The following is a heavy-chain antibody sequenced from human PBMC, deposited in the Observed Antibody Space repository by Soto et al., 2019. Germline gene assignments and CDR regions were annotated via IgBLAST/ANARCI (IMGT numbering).Heavy chain of an antibody. CDR1: GGSINSGDYY. J-gene: IGHJ4*02. CDR2: IYYSGST. V-gene: IGHV4-30-4*01. CDR3: ARLYTGYEAFDY. D-gene: IGHD5-12*01. Sequence: TLSLTCSVSGGSINSGDYYWSWIRQPPGKGLEWIGYIYYSGSTYYNPSLKSRSTISIDTSKNQFFLNVDSVTAADTAVYFCARLYTGYEAFDYWGQGTRVTVSS.